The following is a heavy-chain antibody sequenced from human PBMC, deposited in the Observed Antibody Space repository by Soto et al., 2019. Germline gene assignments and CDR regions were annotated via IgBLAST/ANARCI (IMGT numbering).Heavy chain of an antibody. Sequence: QEKLVESGGGVVQPGGSLRLSCEASGFMFSSYALHWVRQAPGKGLEWLAIISYDGGNTYYADSVKGRFTISRDGSRYTVYLEMDSLRPDDTGVYYRARGPRPSGYDRHMDVWGQGTTVTGS. CDR3: ARGPRPSGYDRHMDV. CDR1: GFMFSSYA. CDR2: ISYDGGNT. D-gene: IGHD5-12*01. J-gene: IGHJ6*02. V-gene: IGHV3-30*17.